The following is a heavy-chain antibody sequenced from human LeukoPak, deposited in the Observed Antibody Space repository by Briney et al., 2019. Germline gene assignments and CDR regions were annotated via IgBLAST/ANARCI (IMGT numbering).Heavy chain of an antibody. D-gene: IGHD5-12*01. J-gene: IGHJ6*02. CDR3: ARDSGYDLRVLDYYGMDV. CDR1: GYTFTNYY. V-gene: IGHV1-46*01. Sequence: ASVKVSCKASGYTFTNYYMHWVRQAPGQGLEWMGIINPSGGSTSYAQKFQGRVTMTRDTSTSTVYMEVSSLRSEDTAVYYCARDSGYDLRVLDYYGMDVWGQGTTVTVSS. CDR2: INPSGGST.